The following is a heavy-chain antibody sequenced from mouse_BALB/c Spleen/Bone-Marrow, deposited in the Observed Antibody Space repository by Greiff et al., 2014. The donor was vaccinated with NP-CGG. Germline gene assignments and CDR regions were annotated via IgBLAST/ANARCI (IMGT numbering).Heavy chain of an antibody. D-gene: IGHD1-2*01. J-gene: IGHJ2*01. CDR3: ARYYYGFLDY. V-gene: IGHV2-9*02. CDR2: IWAGGST. Sequence: VQLQQSGPGLVAPSQTLSITCTVSGFSLTSYGVHWVRQSPGKGLEWLGVIWAGGSTNYNSALMSRLSISKDNSKSLVFLKMNSLQTDDTAMYYCARYYYGFLDYWGQGTTLTVSS. CDR1: GFSLTSYG.